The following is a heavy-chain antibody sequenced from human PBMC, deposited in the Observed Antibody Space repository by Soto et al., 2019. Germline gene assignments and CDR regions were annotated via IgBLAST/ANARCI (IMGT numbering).Heavy chain of an antibody. J-gene: IGHJ4*02. CDR3: ARGSYYDILTGYFV. Sequence: EVQLVESGGGLVQPGGSLRLSCAASGFTFSSYWMSWVRQAPGKGLEWVANIKQDGSEKYYVDSVKGRFTISRDNAKNSLYLQMNSLRAEDTAVYYCARGSYYDILTGYFVRGQGTLVTVSS. CDR2: IKQDGSEK. D-gene: IGHD3-9*01. CDR1: GFTFSSYW. V-gene: IGHV3-7*03.